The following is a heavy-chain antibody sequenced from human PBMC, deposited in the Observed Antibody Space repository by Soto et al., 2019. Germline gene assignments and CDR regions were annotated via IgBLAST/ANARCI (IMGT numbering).Heavy chain of an antibody. CDR2: IWYDGSNK. CDR3: ARGTYYYDSSGYYPPLSA. D-gene: IGHD3-22*01. V-gene: IGHV3-33*01. CDR1: GFTFSSYG. J-gene: IGHJ5*02. Sequence: LRLSCAASGFTFSSYGMHWVRQAPGKGLEWVAVIWYDGSNKYYADSVKGRFTISRDNSKNTLYLQMNSLRAEDTAVYYCARGTYYYDSSGYYPPLSAWGQGTLVTVSS.